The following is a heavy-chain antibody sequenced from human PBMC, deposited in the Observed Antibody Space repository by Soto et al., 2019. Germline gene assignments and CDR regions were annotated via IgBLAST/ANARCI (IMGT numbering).Heavy chain of an antibody. CDR1: GFSLSTRGMC. CDR3: ARILASSGWYYFDY. J-gene: IGHJ4*02. D-gene: IGHD6-19*01. CDR2: IYWDDCK. V-gene: IGHV2-70*01. Sequence: SGPTLVNPTQTLTLTCTFYGFSLSTRGMCVSCIRQPPGNALEWLALIYWDDCKYYSTSLKTRLTISKDTSKNQVVLTMTNMDPVDSATYYCARILASSGWYYFDYWGQGTLVTVSS.